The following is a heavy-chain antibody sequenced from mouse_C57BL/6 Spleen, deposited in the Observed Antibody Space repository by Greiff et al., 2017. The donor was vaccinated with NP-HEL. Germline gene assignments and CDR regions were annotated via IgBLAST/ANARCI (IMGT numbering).Heavy chain of an antibody. D-gene: IGHD2-3*01. J-gene: IGHJ1*03. Sequence: EVQLQQSGPELVKPGASVKISCKASGYTFTDYYMNWVKQSHGKSLEWIGDINPNNGGTSYNQKFKGKATLTVDKSSSTAYMELRSLTSEDSAVYYCARDRWLLRYFDVWGTGTTVTVSS. CDR3: ARDRWLLRYFDV. CDR2: INPNNGGT. CDR1: GYTFTDYY. V-gene: IGHV1-26*01.